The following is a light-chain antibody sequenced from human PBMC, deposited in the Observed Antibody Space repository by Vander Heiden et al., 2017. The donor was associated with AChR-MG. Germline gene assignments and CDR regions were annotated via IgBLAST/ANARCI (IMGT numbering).Light chain of an antibody. CDR2: AAS. CDR3: QQSESTPRT. Sequence: DIQLPQPPSSLSASVGDRVTITCRASQSISSYLNGYQQKPGKAPKRLIYAASSLQSGDPSRFSGSGSGTDVTLTISSLQPEDFATYYCQQSESTPRTFGQGTKVEIK. J-gene: IGKJ1*01. V-gene: IGKV1-39*01. CDR1: QSISSY.